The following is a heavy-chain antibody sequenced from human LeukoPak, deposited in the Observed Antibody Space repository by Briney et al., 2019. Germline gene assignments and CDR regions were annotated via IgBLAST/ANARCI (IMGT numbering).Heavy chain of an antibody. D-gene: IGHD2-21*02. Sequence: PGGSLRLSCAASGFTFSSNNMNWVRQAPGKGLEWVSSISSSSSYIYYADSVKGRFIISRDNAKNSLYLQMNSLRAEDTAVYYCARGCRGDCYTRYYFDYWGQGTLVTVSS. CDR3: ARGCRGDCYTRYYFDY. CDR2: ISSSSSYI. V-gene: IGHV3-21*01. J-gene: IGHJ4*02. CDR1: GFTFSSNN.